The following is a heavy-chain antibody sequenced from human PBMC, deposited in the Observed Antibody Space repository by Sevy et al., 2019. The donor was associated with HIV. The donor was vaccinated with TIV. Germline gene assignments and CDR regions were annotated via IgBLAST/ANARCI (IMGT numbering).Heavy chain of an antibody. Sequence: GGSLRLSCAASGFTFSSYGMHWVRQAPGKGLEWVAFIRYDGSNKYYADSVKGRFTISSDNSKNTLYLQMNSLRAEDTAVYYCAKDLRYSSSWYGGFDYWGQGTLVTVSS. D-gene: IGHD6-13*01. V-gene: IGHV3-30*02. CDR2: IRYDGSNK. CDR3: AKDLRYSSSWYGGFDY. CDR1: GFTFSSYG. J-gene: IGHJ4*02.